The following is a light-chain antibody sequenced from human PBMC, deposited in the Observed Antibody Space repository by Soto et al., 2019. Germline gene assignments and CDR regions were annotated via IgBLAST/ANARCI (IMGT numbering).Light chain of an antibody. CDR2: AAS. V-gene: IGKV1-39*01. CDR1: QSISSY. J-gene: IGKJ2*02. Sequence: DIQMTQSPSSLSASVGDRVTITCRASQSISSYLNWYQQKPGKAPKLLIYAASSLQSGVPSRFSGSGSGSDFTLTISSLQPEDFATYYCQQGYSAACTFGQGTKVDIK. CDR3: QQGYSAACT.